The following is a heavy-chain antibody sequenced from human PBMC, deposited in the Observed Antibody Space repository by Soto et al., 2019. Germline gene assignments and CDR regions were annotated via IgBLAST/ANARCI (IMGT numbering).Heavy chain of an antibody. D-gene: IGHD7-27*01. CDR1: GGSISSGGYY. CDR3: AKNWNWGSLVH. J-gene: IGHJ4*02. V-gene: IGHV4-61*08. CDR2: IYYGGST. Sequence: SETLSLTCTVSGGSISSGGYYWSWIRQHPGKGLEWIGYIYYGGSTNYNPSLKSRVTISVDTPKNQFSLKLSSVTAADTAVYYCAKNWNWGSLVHWGQGTLVTVSS.